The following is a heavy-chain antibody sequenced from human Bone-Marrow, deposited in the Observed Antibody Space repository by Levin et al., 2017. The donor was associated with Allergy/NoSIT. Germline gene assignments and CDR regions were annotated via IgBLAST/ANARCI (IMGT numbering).Heavy chain of an antibody. V-gene: IGHV3-30-3*01. CDR1: GFSFSDYV. D-gene: IGHD3-3*01. CDR2: ISHDGTNK. Sequence: AGGSLRLSCAASGFSFSDYVIHWVRQAPGKGLDWVAFISHDGTNKYYADSVKGRFTISRDNSKNTLYVQMNSLRPEDTAVDYCARARERENIFGAVVRSRSKYYGMDVWGQGTTVTVSS. J-gene: IGHJ6*02. CDR3: ARARERENIFGAVVRSRSKYYGMDV.